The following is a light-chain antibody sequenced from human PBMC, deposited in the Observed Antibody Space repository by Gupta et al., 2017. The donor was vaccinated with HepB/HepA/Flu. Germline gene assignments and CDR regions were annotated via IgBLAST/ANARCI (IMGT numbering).Light chain of an antibody. CDR3: QQYGSSPPWFT. CDR1: QSVSSSY. V-gene: IGKV3-20*01. CDR2: GAS. Sequence: EIVLTQSPGTLSLSPGESATLSCRASQSVSSSYLAWYQQKPGQAPRLLIYGASSRATGIPDRFSGSGSGTDFTRTISRLGPEDFAVYYCQQYGSSPPWFTFGPWTKVEIK. J-gene: IGKJ3*01.